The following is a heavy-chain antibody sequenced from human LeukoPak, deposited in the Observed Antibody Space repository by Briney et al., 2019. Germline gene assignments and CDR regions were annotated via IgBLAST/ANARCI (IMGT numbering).Heavy chain of an antibody. V-gene: IGHV4-38-2*01. CDR1: GYSISSGYY. D-gene: IGHD3-3*01. Sequence: PSETLSLXCAVSGYSISSGYYWGWIRQPPGKGLEWIGSIYHSGSTYYTPSLKSRVTISVDTSKNQFSLKLSSVTAADTAVYYCARGSGYYPDYWGQGTLVTVSS. J-gene: IGHJ4*02. CDR2: IYHSGST. CDR3: ARGSGYYPDY.